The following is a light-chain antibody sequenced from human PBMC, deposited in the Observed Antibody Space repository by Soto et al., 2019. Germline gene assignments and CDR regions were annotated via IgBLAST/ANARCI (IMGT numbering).Light chain of an antibody. CDR2: GAS. CDR3: QQYNNWPPT. CDR1: QSVSST. J-gene: IGKJ5*01. Sequence: EIVMTQSPATLSVSPGERATLSCRASQSVSSTLACYQQNPGHAPRLLIYGASTRAATIPARFISSGYGTEFTLTISSLPSEDFAVYYCQQYNNWPPTFGQGTRLEIK. V-gene: IGKV3-15*01.